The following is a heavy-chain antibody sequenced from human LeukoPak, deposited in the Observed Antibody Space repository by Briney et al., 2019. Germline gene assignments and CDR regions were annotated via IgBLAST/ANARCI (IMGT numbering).Heavy chain of an antibody. CDR2: IYYSGST. V-gene: IGHV4-39*07. J-gene: IGHJ4*02. D-gene: IGHD3-3*01. CDR3: ARADFWSGYRKFDY. CDR1: GGSISSSSYY. Sequence: PSETLSLTCTVSGGSISSSSYYWGWIRQPPGTGLKWIGSIYYSGSTYYNPSLKSRVTISVDTSKNQFSLKLSSVTAADTAVYYCARADFWSGYRKFDYWGQGTLVTVSS.